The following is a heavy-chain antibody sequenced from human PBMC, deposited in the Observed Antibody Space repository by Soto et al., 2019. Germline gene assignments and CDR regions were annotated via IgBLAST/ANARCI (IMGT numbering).Heavy chain of an antibody. J-gene: IGHJ6*02. CDR1: GFTFSNAW. CDR2: IKSKTDGGTT. V-gene: IGHV3-15*01. Sequence: EVQLVESGGGLVKPGGSLRLSCAASGFTFSNAWMSWVRQAPGKGLEWVGRIKSKTDGGTTDYASHVKGRFNISRDDSKNTLYLQMNSLKTEDTAVYYCTTDLDGLGGMDVWGQGTTVTVSS. D-gene: IGHD7-27*01. CDR3: TTDLDGLGGMDV.